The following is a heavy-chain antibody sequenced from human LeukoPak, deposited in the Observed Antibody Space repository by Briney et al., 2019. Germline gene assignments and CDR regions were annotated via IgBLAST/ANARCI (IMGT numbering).Heavy chain of an antibody. CDR1: GFAFSTYW. CDR3: AREKKSSTSMDY. Sequence: GGSLRLSCAASGFAFSTYWMHWVRQAPGKGLVWVSRINTDGSTTTYADSVKGRFTISRDNAKNTLYLQMNSLRAEDTAVYYCAREKKSSTSMDYWGQGTLVTVST. V-gene: IGHV3-74*01. CDR2: INTDGSTT. D-gene: IGHD2-2*01. J-gene: IGHJ4*02.